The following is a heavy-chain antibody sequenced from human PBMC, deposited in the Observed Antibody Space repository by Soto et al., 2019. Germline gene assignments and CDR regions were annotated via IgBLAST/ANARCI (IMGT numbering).Heavy chain of an antibody. V-gene: IGHV5-10-1*01. CDR1: GYSFTTYW. J-gene: IGHJ4*02. CDR2: IDPSDSDT. Sequence: GESLKISCKGSGYSFTTYWTTWVRQMPGKGLEWMGRIDPSDSDTNYSPSFQGHVTMSADKSISTAYLQWSSLKASDTAIYYCARHSYDSSGYYYGDYWGQGTLVTVSS. CDR3: ARHSYDSSGYYYGDY. D-gene: IGHD3-22*01.